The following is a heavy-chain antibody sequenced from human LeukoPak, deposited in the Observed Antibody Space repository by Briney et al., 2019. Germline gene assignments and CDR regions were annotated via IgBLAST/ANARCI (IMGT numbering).Heavy chain of an antibody. D-gene: IGHD3-10*01. J-gene: IGHJ6*02. CDR3: ARCYTYGTTWFGGLDV. CDR2: ITSGSTTI. Sequence: GGSLRLSCAASGSTFGLYSMNWVRQAPGKGLEWISYITSGSTTIYYADSVKGRFTISRDNSKNTLYLQMNSLRAEDTAVYYCARCYTYGTTWFGGLDVWGQGTTVTVSS. V-gene: IGHV3-48*04. CDR1: GSTFGLYS.